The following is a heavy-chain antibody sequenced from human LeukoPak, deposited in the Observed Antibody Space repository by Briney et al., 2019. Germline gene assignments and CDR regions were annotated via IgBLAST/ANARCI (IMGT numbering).Heavy chain of an antibody. V-gene: IGHV4-4*07. CDR3: ARRDSSGIDAFDI. CDR1: GGSISSYY. CDR2: IYASGST. Sequence: SETLSLTCTVSGGSISSYYWSWIRQPAGKGLEWLGRIYASGSTNYNPSLKSRVTISVDTSKNQFSLKLSSVTAADTAVYYCARRDSSGIDAFDIWGQGTMVTVSS. J-gene: IGHJ3*02. D-gene: IGHD3-22*01.